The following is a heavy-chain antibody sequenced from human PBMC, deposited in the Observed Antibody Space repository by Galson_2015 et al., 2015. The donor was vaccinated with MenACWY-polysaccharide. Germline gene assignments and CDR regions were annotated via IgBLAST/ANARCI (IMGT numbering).Heavy chain of an antibody. J-gene: IGHJ4*02. CDR1: GYTFTSYD. CDR3: ARSRTQYCSSTSCYTLVLGY. D-gene: IGHD2-2*02. V-gene: IGHV1-8*01. CDR2: MNPNSGNT. Sequence: CKASGYTFTSYDINWVRQATGQGLEWMGWMNPNSGNTGYAQKFQGRVTMTRNTSISTAYMELSSLRSEDTAVYYCARSRTQYCSSTSCYTLVLGYWGQGTLVTVSS.